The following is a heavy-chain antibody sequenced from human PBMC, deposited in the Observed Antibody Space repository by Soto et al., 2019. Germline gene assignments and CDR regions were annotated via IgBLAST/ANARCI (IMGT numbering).Heavy chain of an antibody. J-gene: IGHJ3*02. CDR2: MNPNSGNT. CDR1: GYTFTSYD. CDR3: ARATTVVTPDDI. Sequence: QVQLVQSGAEVKKPGASVKVSCKASGYTFTSYDINWVRQATGQGLERMGWMNPNSGNTGYAQKFQGRVTMTRNTSISTAYMELNSLRSEDTAVYYCARATTVVTPDDIWGQGTMVTVSS. V-gene: IGHV1-8*01. D-gene: IGHD4-17*01.